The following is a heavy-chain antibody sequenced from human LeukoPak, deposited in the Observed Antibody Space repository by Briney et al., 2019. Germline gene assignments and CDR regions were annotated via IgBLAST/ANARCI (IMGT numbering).Heavy chain of an antibody. CDR3: ARDYCSGGSCYQTDY. D-gene: IGHD2-15*01. CDR1: GFTFSSYS. J-gene: IGHJ4*02. CDR2: ISSSSSTI. Sequence: PGGSLRLSCAASGFTFSSYSMNWVRQAPGKGLEWVSYISSSSSTIYYADPVKGRFTISRDNAKNSLYLQMNSLRAEDTAVYYCARDYCSGGSCYQTDYWGQGTLVTVSS. V-gene: IGHV3-48*01.